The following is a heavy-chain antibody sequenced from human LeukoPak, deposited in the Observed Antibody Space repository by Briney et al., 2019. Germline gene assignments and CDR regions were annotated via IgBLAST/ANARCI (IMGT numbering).Heavy chain of an antibody. CDR3: NCGSMVRVNYMDV. CDR1: GFTFSSYG. J-gene: IGHJ6*03. D-gene: IGHD3-10*01. Sequence: PGGSLRLSCAASGFTFSSYGMHWVRQAPGKGLEWVAFIRYDGSNKYYADSVKGRFTISRDNSKNTLYLQMNSLRAEDTAVYYCNCGSMVRVNYMDVWGKGTTVTISS. V-gene: IGHV3-30*02. CDR2: IRYDGSNK.